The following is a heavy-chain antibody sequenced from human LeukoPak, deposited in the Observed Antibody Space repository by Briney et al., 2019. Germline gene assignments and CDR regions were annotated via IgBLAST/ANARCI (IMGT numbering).Heavy chain of an antibody. Sequence: ASVTVSCKASGYTFTGYYMHWVRQAPGQGLEWMGWINPNSGGTNYAQKFQGRVTMTRDTSISTAYMELSRLRSDDTAVYYCARDTAMVSGYRYYYYYYMDVWGKGTTVTVSS. V-gene: IGHV1-2*02. CDR1: GYTFTGYY. CDR3: ARDTAMVSGYRYYYYYYMDV. J-gene: IGHJ6*03. D-gene: IGHD5-18*01. CDR2: INPNSGGT.